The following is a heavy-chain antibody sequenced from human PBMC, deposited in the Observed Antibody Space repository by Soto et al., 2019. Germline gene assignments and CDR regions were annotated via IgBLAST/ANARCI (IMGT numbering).Heavy chain of an antibody. CDR3: AREVLWFGELFSGWFDP. V-gene: IGHV4-59*01. Sequence: SETRSRTWTVSGGSISSYYWSWIRQPPGKGLEWIGYIYYSGSTNYNPSLKSRVTISVDTSKNQFSLKLSSVTAADTAVYYCAREVLWFGELFSGWFDPWGQGTLVTVS. CDR1: GGSISSYY. D-gene: IGHD3-10*01. J-gene: IGHJ5*02. CDR2: IYYSGST.